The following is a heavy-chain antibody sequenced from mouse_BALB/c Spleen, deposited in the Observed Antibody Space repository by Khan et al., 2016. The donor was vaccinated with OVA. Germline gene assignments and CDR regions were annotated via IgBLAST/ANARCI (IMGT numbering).Heavy chain of an antibody. V-gene: IGHV1-54*01. CDR1: GYAFADYL. J-gene: IGHJ4*01. CDR3: ARSGGYEDALGY. CDR2: INFGSGNT. D-gene: IGHD2-2*01. Sequence: QVQLQQSGTELLSPGTSVKVSCKASGYAFADYLMDWVKQRPGQGLEWIGVINFGSGNTNYNEKFKGKVMLAAARSSSTSYMQLSSLTYDETAVYLCARSGGYEDALGYWGQGTSVTVSS.